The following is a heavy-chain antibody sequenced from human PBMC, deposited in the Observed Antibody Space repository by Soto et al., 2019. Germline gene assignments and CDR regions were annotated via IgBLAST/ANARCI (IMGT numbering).Heavy chain of an antibody. V-gene: IGHV3-33*01. CDR2: VWKDGNTK. J-gene: IGHJ3*02. CDR1: GFTVSNYG. Sequence: QVQLVESGGGVVQPGQSLRLSCAASGFTVSNYGMHWVRQAPGKGLEWVAVVWKDGNTKHYGDSVKGRFTISRDNSKNTLELQMRSLRGEDTAVYYCARVEAWTDEAFDIWGQGTMVTVSS. D-gene: IGHD5-12*01. CDR3: ARVEAWTDEAFDI.